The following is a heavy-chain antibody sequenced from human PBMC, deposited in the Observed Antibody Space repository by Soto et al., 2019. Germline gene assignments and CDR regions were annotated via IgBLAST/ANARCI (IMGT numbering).Heavy chain of an antibody. Sequence: SVKVSCKASGFTFTSSAMQWVRQARGQRLEWIGWIVVGSGNTNYAQKFQERVTITRDMSTSTAYMELSSLRSEDTAVYYCAAKPFTDYSNYADYYYYYMDVWGKGTTVTVSS. CDR2: IVVGSGNT. D-gene: IGHD4-4*01. V-gene: IGHV1-58*02. J-gene: IGHJ6*03. CDR1: GFTFTSSA. CDR3: AAKPFTDYSNYADYYYYYMDV.